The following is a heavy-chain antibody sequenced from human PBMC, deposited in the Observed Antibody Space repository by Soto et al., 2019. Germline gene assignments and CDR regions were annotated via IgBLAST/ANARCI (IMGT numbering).Heavy chain of an antibody. D-gene: IGHD6-13*01. CDR2: ISAYNGNT. CDR1: GYTFSSYG. J-gene: IGHJ5*02. V-gene: IGHV1-18*01. CDR3: ARDILAAAGNGFDP. Sequence: SVKVYCKASGYTFSSYGISWVRQAPGQGLEWMGWISAYNGNTNYAQKLQGRVTMTTDTSTSTAYMELRSLRSDDTAVYYCARDILAAAGNGFDPSGQGTLVTVSS.